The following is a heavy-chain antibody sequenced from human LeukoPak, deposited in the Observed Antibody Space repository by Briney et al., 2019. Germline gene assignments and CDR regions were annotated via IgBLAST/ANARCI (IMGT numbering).Heavy chain of an antibody. J-gene: IGHJ6*02. CDR3: AKELYNYGDYGAEGLDV. CDR1: GFTFGNYG. D-gene: IGHD4-17*01. CDR2: ISYDGSSE. Sequence: GGSLRLSCAVSGFTFGNYGMHWVRQAPGKGLEWVALISYDGSSEYYAGSVKGRFTISRDNSKTTVYLQMNSLKAEDTAVYYCAKELYNYGDYGAEGLDVGGQGTTVTVS. V-gene: IGHV3-30*18.